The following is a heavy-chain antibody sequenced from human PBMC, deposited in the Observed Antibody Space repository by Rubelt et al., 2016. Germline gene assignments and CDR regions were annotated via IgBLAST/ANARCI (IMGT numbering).Heavy chain of an antibody. D-gene: IGHD3-10*01. CDR2: ISYDGSNK. V-gene: IGHV3-30*04. Sequence: SYAMHWVRQAPGKGLEWVAVISYDGSNKYYADSVKGRFTISRDNSKNTLYLQMNSLRAEDTAVYYCARDRRDYGMDVWGQGTTVTVSS. J-gene: IGHJ6*02. CDR3: ARDRRDYGMDV. CDR1: SYA.